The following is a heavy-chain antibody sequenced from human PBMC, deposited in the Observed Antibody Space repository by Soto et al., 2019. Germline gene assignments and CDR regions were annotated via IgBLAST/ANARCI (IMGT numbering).Heavy chain of an antibody. CDR1: GATFGNTA. J-gene: IGHJ5*02. CDR3: ARDGDPGYAFWSGPLGGGRFDP. CDR2: IVPMCGTA. D-gene: IGHD3-3*01. Sequence: QVQLVQSGAEVKKPGSSVNVSCKTSGATFGNTAVTWVRQAPGQGLEWMGGIVPMCGTANYAQKFQGRVTITADESTNTAYMELSSLRSDDTAVYYCARDGDPGYAFWSGPLGGGRFDPWGQGTLVTVSS. V-gene: IGHV1-69*12.